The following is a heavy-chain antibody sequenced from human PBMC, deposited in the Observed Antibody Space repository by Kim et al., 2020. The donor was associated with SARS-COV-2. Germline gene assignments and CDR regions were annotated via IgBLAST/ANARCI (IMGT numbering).Heavy chain of an antibody. CDR1: GFTFSSHY. J-gene: IGHJ4*02. CDR3: ARVDPPGWELPFW. V-gene: IGHV3-7*01. Sequence: GGSLRLSCAASGFTFSSHYMTWVRQAQGKGLEWVANINQDGSEIFYADSVKGRFTISRDNTKNSLYLQMNSLRAEDTAVYYCARVDPPGWELPFWGGQGTLVTVSS. D-gene: IGHD3-3*01. CDR2: INQDGSEI.